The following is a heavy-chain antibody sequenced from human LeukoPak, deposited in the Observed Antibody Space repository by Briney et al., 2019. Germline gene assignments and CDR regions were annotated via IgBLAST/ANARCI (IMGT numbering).Heavy chain of an antibody. CDR3: AKGTDYYDSRGHYYANFDY. J-gene: IGHJ4*02. V-gene: IGHV3-23*01. CDR1: GFTFSSYA. CDR2: ISGSGGST. Sequence: PGGSLRLSCAASGFTFSSYAMSWVRRAPGKGLEWVSSISGSGGSTYYADSVKGRFTISRENSKNTLSLQINSLRAEDTALYYCAKGTDYYDSRGHYYANFDYWGQGTLVTVSS. D-gene: IGHD3-22*01.